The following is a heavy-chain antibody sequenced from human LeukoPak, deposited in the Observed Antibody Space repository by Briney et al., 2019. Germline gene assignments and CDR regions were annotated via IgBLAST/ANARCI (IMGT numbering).Heavy chain of an antibody. D-gene: IGHD6-13*01. CDR3: ARDATGYSSSWD. Sequence: SGGSLRLSCAASGFTFSSYSMNWVRQAPGKGLEWVSYISSSSSTIYYADSVKGRFTISRDNAKNSLYLQMNSLGAEDTAVYYCARDATGYSSSWDWGQGTMVTVSS. J-gene: IGHJ3*01. V-gene: IGHV3-48*01. CDR2: ISSSSSTI. CDR1: GFTFSSYS.